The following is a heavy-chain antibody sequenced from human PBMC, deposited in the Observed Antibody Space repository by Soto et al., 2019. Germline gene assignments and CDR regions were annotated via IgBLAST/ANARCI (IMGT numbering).Heavy chain of an antibody. CDR2: ISSISSYI. V-gene: IGHV3-21*01. Sequence: EVQLVEYGGGLVKPGGSLRLSCAASGLTFSSYSMNWVRQAPGKWLEWFSSISSISSYIYYGDSVKGRFTISRDNAKNSLYLQMNSLRAEDTAVYYCARGLPDGSRQYCDYWGQGTLVTVSS. CDR3: ARGLPDGSRQYCDY. D-gene: IGHD3-10*01. CDR1: GLTFSSYS. J-gene: IGHJ4*02.